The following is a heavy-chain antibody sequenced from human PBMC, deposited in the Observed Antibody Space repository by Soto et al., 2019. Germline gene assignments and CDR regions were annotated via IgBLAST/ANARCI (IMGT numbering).Heavy chain of an antibody. Sequence: SETLSLTCPVSGGSISSAGYYWSLIRQHPGKGLEWIGYIYYSVSTYYNPSLKSRVTISVDTCKNQFSLKLSSVTAADTAVYSCAREGLELRWFDPWRQGTLVTVSS. CDR1: GGSISSAGYY. V-gene: IGHV4-31*03. CDR3: AREGLELRWFDP. J-gene: IGHJ5*02. D-gene: IGHD1-7*01. CDR2: IYYSVST.